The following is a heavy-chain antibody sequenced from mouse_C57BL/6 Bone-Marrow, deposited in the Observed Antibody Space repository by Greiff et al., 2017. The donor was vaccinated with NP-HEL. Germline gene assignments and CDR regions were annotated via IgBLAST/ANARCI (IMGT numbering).Heavy chain of an antibody. CDR2: INPNNGGT. Sequence: EVQLQQSGPELVKPGASVKISCKASGYTFTDYYMNWVKQSHGKSLEWIGDINPNNGGTSYNQKFKDKATLTVDKSSSTAYMELRSLTSEDSAVYYCARKNYGSTYFDYWGQGTTLTVSS. J-gene: IGHJ2*01. CDR1: GYTFTDYY. D-gene: IGHD1-1*01. CDR3: ARKNYGSTYFDY. V-gene: IGHV1-26*01.